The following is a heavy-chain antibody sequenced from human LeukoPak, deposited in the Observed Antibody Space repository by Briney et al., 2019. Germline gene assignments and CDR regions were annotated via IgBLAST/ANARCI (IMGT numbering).Heavy chain of an antibody. CDR3: ARLEGQYCSGGSCYRGHFQH. CDR1: GGSISSGSYY. D-gene: IGHD2-15*01. J-gene: IGHJ1*01. CDR2: IYTSGST. V-gene: IGHV4-61*02. Sequence: PSQTLSLTCTVSGGSISSGSYYWSWIRQPAGKGLEWIGRIYTSGSTNYNPSLKSRVTISVDTSKNQFSLKLSSVTAADTAVYYCARLEGQYCSGGSCYRGHFQHWGQGTLVTVSS.